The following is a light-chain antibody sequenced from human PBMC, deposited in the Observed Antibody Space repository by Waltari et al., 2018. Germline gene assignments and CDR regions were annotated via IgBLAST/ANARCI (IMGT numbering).Light chain of an antibody. Sequence: IVLTHSPATLSLSPGERATLSCRASQTVRSYLAWYQQRPGQTPRLLIFDASSRATGISAKFSGSGSGTDFTLTVSNLEPEDFAVYYCQQRSNWPYTFGQGTRVEIK. J-gene: IGKJ2*01. CDR1: QTVRSY. CDR2: DAS. CDR3: QQRSNWPYT. V-gene: IGKV3-11*01.